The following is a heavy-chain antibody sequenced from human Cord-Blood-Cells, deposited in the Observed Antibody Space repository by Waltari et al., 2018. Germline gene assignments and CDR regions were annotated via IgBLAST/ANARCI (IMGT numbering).Heavy chain of an antibody. CDR2: INAGNGNT. CDR1: GYTFTSYA. Sequence: QVQLVQSGAEVKKPGASVKVSCKASGYTFTSYAMHWVRQAPGQRLEWMGWINAGNGNTKYSQKFQSRVTITRDTSASTAYMELSSLRSEDTAVYYCARPYCSGGSCYWYFDLWGRGTLVTVSS. V-gene: IGHV1-3*01. D-gene: IGHD2-15*01. J-gene: IGHJ2*01. CDR3: ARPYCSGGSCYWYFDL.